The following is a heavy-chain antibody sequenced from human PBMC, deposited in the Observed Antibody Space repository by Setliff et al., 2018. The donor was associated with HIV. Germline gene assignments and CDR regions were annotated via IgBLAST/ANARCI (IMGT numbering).Heavy chain of an antibody. V-gene: IGHV4-39*02. CDR1: GGSITSRRYY. CDR3: ARDGRDVHY. CDR2: ISYSGST. J-gene: IGHJ4*02. Sequence: SETLSLTCTVSGGSITSRRYYWGWIRQPPGKGLEWIGIISYSGSTSNSPSLRSRIYLSVDTSKNQFSLKLTSVTAADTAVYYCARDGRDVHYWGQGTLVTVSS.